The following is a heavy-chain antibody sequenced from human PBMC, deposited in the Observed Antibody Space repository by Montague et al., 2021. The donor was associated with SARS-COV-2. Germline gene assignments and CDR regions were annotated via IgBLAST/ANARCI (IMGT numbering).Heavy chain of an antibody. CDR3: AKVRRQQLVRLSGMDV. Sequence: SETLSLTCTVSGGSITSSSYYWGWIRQPPGKGLEWIGSIYYTGXTXYXXXXKTRATISVDTSKNQFSLKLTSVTAADTAVYYCAKVRRQQLVRLSGMDVWGQGTTVTVSS. CDR1: GGSITSSSYY. D-gene: IGHD6-13*01. CDR2: IYYTGXT. J-gene: IGHJ6*02. V-gene: IGHV4-39*07.